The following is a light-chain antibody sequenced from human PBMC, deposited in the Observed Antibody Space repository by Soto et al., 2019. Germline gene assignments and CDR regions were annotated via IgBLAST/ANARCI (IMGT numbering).Light chain of an antibody. CDR3: QQFSSYPLT. CDR2: DAS. CDR1: QSVGNN. Sequence: ERVMTQSPGTLSVSPGERVTLSCRASQSVGNNLAWHQQKPGQAPRLLIYDASSRATGIPDRFSGGGSGTDFTLTISRLEPEDFAVYYCQQFSSYPLTFGGGTKVDIK. V-gene: IGKV3-20*01. J-gene: IGKJ4*01.